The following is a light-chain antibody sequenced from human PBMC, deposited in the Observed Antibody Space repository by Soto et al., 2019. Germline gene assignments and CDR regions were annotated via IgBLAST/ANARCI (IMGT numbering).Light chain of an antibody. CDR2: AAS. J-gene: IGKJ1*01. CDR3: QQYYSYPLT. CDR1: QGISSY. V-gene: IGKV1-8*01. Sequence: AIRMTQSPSSLYASTGDRVTITCRASQGISSYLAWYQQKPGKAPKLLIYAASTLQSGGPSRFSGSGSGTDFTLTISCLQSEDFATYYCQQYYSYPLTFGQGTKVEIK.